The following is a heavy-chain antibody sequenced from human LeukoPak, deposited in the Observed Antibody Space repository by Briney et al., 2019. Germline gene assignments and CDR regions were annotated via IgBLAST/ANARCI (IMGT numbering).Heavy chain of an antibody. CDR3: AKGPYSGTTWLDF. CDR1: GFTFSNYA. J-gene: IGHJ4*02. Sequence: GGSLRLSCAASGFTFSNYAMSXXRQAPGKGXXXXSSISXXGGSTSYADSXXXXLTISRDNSRNTLYLQMKSLRADDTAVYYCAKGPYSGTTWLDFWGQGALVTVSS. CDR2: ISXXGGST. D-gene: IGHD1-7*01. V-gene: IGHV3-23*01.